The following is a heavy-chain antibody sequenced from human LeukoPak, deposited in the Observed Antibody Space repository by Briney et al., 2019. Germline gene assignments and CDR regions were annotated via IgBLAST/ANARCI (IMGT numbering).Heavy chain of an antibody. D-gene: IGHD2-2*01. Sequence: ASVKVSCKASGYTFTGYYMHWVRQAPGQGLEWMGWINPNSGGTNYAQKFQGRVTMTRDTSISTAYMELSRLRSDDTAVYYCARDGAVVPALWYYFDYWGQGTLVTVSS. CDR3: ARDGAVVPALWYYFDY. J-gene: IGHJ4*02. CDR2: INPNSGGT. V-gene: IGHV1-2*02. CDR1: GYTFTGYY.